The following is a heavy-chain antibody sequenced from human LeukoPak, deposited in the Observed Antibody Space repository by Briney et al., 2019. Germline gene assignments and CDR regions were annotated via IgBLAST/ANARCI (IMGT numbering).Heavy chain of an antibody. D-gene: IGHD1-26*01. Sequence: PGGSLRLSCAASGFTFSSYSMNWVRQAPGKGLEWVSGISGSGGSTHYADSVEGRFTISRDNSRNTLYLQVNSLRADDTAVYYCARRGSYYEADYWGQGTLVTVSS. V-gene: IGHV3-23*01. CDR2: ISGSGGST. CDR1: GFTFSSYS. CDR3: ARRGSYYEADY. J-gene: IGHJ4*02.